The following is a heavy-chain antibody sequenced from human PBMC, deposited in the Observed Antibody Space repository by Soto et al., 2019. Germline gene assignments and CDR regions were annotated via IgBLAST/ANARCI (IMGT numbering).Heavy chain of an antibody. J-gene: IGHJ4*02. Sequence: EVQLVESGGDLVQPGGSLRLSCAASGFTFSSNSMNWVRQAPGKGLEWVSYISSSSTTIYYADSVKGRFTISRDNAKNSLYLQMNSLRDEDTAVYFCARDRTLGPYIYVWDYWGQGTLVTVSS. CDR2: ISSSSTTI. CDR3: ARDRTLGPYIYVWDY. CDR1: GFTFSSNS. V-gene: IGHV3-48*02. D-gene: IGHD2-21*01.